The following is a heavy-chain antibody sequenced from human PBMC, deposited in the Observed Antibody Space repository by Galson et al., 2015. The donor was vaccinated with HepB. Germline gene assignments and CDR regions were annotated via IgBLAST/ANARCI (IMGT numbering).Heavy chain of an antibody. V-gene: IGHV5-10-1*01. CDR3: ARLTGSGSYYNGFDMDV. J-gene: IGHJ6*02. CDR1: GYSFTSYW. D-gene: IGHD3-10*01. Sequence: QSGAEVKKPGESLRISCKGSGYSFTSYWISWVRQMPGKGLEWMGRIDPSDSYTNYSPSFQGHVTISADKSISTAYLQWSSLKASDTAMYYCARLTGSGSYYNGFDMDVWGQGTTVTVSS. CDR2: IDPSDSYT.